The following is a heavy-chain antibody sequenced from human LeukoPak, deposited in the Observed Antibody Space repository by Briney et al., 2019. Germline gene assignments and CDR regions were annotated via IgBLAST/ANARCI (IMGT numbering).Heavy chain of an antibody. CDR3: ARERRKYSNNDY. J-gene: IGHJ4*02. CDR1: GYTFTGYY. Sequence: ASVKVSCKASGYTFTGYYMHWVRQAPGQGLEWMGRINPNSGGTNYAQKFQGRVTMTRDTSISTAYMELSRLRSDDTAAYYCARERRKYSNNDYWGQGTLVTVSS. CDR2: INPNSGGT. V-gene: IGHV1-2*06. D-gene: IGHD2-21*01.